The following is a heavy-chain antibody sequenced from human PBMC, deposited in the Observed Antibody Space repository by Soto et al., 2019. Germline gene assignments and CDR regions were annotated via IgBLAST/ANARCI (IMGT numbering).Heavy chain of an antibody. V-gene: IGHV1-2*04. Sequence: ASVKVSCKASGYTFTGYYMHWVRQAPGQGLEWMGWINPNSGGTNYAQKFQGWVTMTRDTSISTAYMELSRLRSDDTAVYYCARDPRGDGSGSYNSEYYFDYWGQGTLDTVSS. CDR1: GYTFTGYY. D-gene: IGHD3-10*01. CDR3: ARDPRGDGSGSYNSEYYFDY. J-gene: IGHJ4*02. CDR2: INPNSGGT.